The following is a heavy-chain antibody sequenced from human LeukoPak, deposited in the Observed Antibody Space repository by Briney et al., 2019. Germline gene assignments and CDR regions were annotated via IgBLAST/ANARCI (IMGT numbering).Heavy chain of an antibody. D-gene: IGHD3-22*01. CDR2: ISYDGRNK. V-gene: IGHV3-30*18. Sequence: GRSLRLSCAASGFTFSSYGMHWVRQAPGKGLEWVAVISYDGRNKYYADSVKGRFTISRDNSKNTLYLQMNSLRAEDTAVYYCAKLYYYDSSGYYGTDSLDAFDIWGQGTMVTVSS. CDR3: AKLYYYDSSGYYGTDSLDAFDI. J-gene: IGHJ3*02. CDR1: GFTFSSYG.